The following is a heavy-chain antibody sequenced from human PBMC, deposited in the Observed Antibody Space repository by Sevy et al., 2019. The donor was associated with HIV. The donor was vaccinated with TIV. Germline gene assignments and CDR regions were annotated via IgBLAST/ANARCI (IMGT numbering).Heavy chain of an antibody. J-gene: IGHJ6*02. CDR1: GYTFTSYD. Sequence: ASVKVSCKASGYTFTSYDINWVRQATGQGLEWMGWMNPNSGNTGYAQKFQGRVTMTRNTSISTAYMELSSLGSEDTAVYYCARGFRHYYYYGMDVWGQGTTVTVSS. CDR2: MNPNSGNT. CDR3: ARGFRHYYYYGMDV. V-gene: IGHV1-8*01.